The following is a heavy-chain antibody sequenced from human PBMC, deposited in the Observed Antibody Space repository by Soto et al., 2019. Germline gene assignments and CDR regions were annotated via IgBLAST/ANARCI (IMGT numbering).Heavy chain of an antibody. CDR1: GGSISSGGYS. D-gene: IGHD5-12*01. CDR3: AAGGGLPRYY. J-gene: IGHJ4*02. Sequence: QLQLQESGSGLVKPSQTLSLTCAVSGGSISSGGYSWSWIRQPPGKGLEWIGYIYHSGSTYYNPSPKSRVTNSVDRSKNQCPLKLSSVTAADTAVYYCAAGGGLPRYYWGQGTLVTVSS. CDR2: IYHSGST. V-gene: IGHV4-30-2*01.